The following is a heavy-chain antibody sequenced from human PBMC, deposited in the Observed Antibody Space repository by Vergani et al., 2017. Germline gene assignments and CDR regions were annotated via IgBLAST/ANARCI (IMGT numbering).Heavy chain of an antibody. CDR1: GGSISSSSYY. D-gene: IGHD5-24*01. J-gene: IGHJ4*02. Sequence: QLQLQESGPGLVKPSETLSLTCTVSGGSISSSSYYWGWIRQPPGKGLEWIGSIYYSGSTYYNPSLKSRVTISVDTSKNQFSLKLSSVTAADTAVYYCARYKDGYESFDYWGQGTLVTVSS. V-gene: IGHV4-39*01. CDR3: ARYKDGYESFDY. CDR2: IYYSGST.